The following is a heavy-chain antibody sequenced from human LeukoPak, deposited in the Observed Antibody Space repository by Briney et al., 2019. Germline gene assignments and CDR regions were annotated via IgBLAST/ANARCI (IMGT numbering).Heavy chain of an antibody. CDR1: GYTFTTYA. V-gene: IGHV1-3*01. D-gene: IGHD6-19*01. CDR2: INAGNGNT. J-gene: IGHJ4*02. CDR3: ARDLKQFGGWFDY. Sequence: GASVKVSCKASGYTFTTYAMHWVRQAPGQRLEWMGWINAGNGNTKYSQKFHGRVTITMDTSASTAYMELSSLRSEDTAVYYCARDLKQFGGWFDYWGQGTLVTVSS.